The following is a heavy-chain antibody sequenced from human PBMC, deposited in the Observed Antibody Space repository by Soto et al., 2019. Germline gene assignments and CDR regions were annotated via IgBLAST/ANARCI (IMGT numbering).Heavy chain of an antibody. CDR3: ATPGGDSSGYYITDFRYYGMDV. CDR2: IIPIFGTA. D-gene: IGHD3-22*01. J-gene: IGHJ6*02. V-gene: IGHV1-69*13. CDR1: GGTFSSYA. Sequence: SVKVSCKASGGTFSSYAISWVRQAPGQGLEWMGGIIPIFGTANYAQKFQGRVTITADESTSTAYMELSSLRSEDTAVYYCATPGGDSSGYYITDFRYYGMDVWGQGTTVTVSS.